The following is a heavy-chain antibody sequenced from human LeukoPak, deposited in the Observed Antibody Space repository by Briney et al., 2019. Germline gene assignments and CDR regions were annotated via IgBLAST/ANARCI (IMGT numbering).Heavy chain of an antibody. Sequence: ESGPTLVNPTQTLTLTCTFSGFSLNTSGVGVGWIRQPPGKALEWLALIFWGDDKRYIPSQEDRLTITKDTSKNQVVLTLTNLDPVDTATYFCAYTLVLMHMGPFAVWGQGTMVTVSS. D-gene: IGHD3-16*01. CDR3: AYTLVLMHMGPFAV. CDR2: IFWGDDK. CDR1: GFSLNTSGVG. V-gene: IGHV2-5*02. J-gene: IGHJ3*01.